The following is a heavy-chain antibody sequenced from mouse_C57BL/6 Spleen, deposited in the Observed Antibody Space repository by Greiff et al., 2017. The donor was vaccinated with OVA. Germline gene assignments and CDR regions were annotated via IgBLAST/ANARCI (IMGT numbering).Heavy chain of an antibody. V-gene: IGHV5-4*01. J-gene: IGHJ2*01. CDR1: GFTFSSYA. D-gene: IGHD1-1*01. CDR2: ISDGGSYT. CDR3: ARDGDGSSYGD. Sequence: EVQVVESGGGLVKPGGSLKLSCAASGFTFSSYAMSWVRQTPEKRLEWVATISDGGSYTYYPDNVKGRFTISRENAKNNLYLQMSHLKSEDTAMYYCARDGDGSSYGDWGQGTTLTVSS.